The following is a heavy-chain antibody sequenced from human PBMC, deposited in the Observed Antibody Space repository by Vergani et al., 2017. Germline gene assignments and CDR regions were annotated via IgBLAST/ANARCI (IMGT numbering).Heavy chain of an antibody. J-gene: IGHJ4*02. D-gene: IGHD3-10*01. CDR1: GFTFSSYG. Sequence: QVQLVESGGGVVQPGRSLRLSCAASGFTFSSYGMHWVRQAPGKGLEWVAVIWYDGSNKYYADSVKGRFTISRDNSKNTLYLQMKSLRAEDTAVYYCARDLVVRGVIIARFDYWGQGTLVTVSS. CDR3: ARDLVVRGVIIARFDY. CDR2: IWYDGSNK. V-gene: IGHV3-33*01.